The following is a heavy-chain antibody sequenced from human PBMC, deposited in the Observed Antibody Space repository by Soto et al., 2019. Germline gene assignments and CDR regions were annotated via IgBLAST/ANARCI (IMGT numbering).Heavy chain of an antibody. J-gene: IGHJ6*03. D-gene: IGHD1-1*01. Sequence: EVQLVESGGGLVQPGGSLRLSCATSGFILSNCAMNWVRQAPGKGLEWVSYISSSGIVIDYADSVKGRFTVSRDNARNSLYLQMNRLRAEDTAVYYCARDLSWGSNWYYYMDVWGKGTTVTVSS. CDR1: GFILSNCA. CDR2: ISSSGIVI. CDR3: ARDLSWGSNWYYYMDV. V-gene: IGHV3-48*01.